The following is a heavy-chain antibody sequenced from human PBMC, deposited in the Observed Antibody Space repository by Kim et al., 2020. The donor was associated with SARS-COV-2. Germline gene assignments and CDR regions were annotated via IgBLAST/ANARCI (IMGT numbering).Heavy chain of an antibody. CDR3: ASTTYDFWSGYHNWFDP. D-gene: IGHD3-3*01. CDR2: IYYSGST. CDR1: GGSISSYY. J-gene: IGHJ5*02. V-gene: IGHV4-59*01. Sequence: SETLSLTCTVSGGSISSYYWSWIRQPPGKGLEWIGYIYYSGSTNYNPSLKSRVTISVDTSKNQFSLKLSSVTAADTAVYYCASTTYDFWSGYHNWFDPWG.